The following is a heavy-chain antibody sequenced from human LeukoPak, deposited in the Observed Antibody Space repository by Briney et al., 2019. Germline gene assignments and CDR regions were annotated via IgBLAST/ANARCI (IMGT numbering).Heavy chain of an antibody. J-gene: IGHJ4*02. Sequence: PGGSLRLSCSASGFTFSSYAMHWVRHASGKGLEYVSTISSSGGSTYYADSVKRRFTISRDNSKNTLYLQMSSLRAEDTAVYYCVKRPYCGGDCYYFDYWGQGTLVTVSS. D-gene: IGHD2-21*02. V-gene: IGHV3-64D*06. CDR3: VKRPYCGGDCYYFDY. CDR2: ISSSGGST. CDR1: GFTFSSYA.